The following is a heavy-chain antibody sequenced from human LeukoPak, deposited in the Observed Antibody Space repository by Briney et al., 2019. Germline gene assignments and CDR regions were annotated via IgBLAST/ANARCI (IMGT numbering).Heavy chain of an antibody. V-gene: IGHV4-39*07. CDR2: IYYSGST. CDR3: AREWEWELLFDY. D-gene: IGHD1-26*01. CDR1: GGSISSSSYY. Sequence: SETLSLTCTVSGGSISSSSYYWGWIRQPPGKGLEWIGYIYYSGSTYYNPSLKSRVTMSVDTSKDQFSLKLSSVTAADTAVYYCAREWEWELLFDYWGQGTLVTVSS. J-gene: IGHJ4*02.